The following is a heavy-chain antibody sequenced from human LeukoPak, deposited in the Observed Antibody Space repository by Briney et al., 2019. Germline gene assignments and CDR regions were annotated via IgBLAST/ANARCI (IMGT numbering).Heavy chain of an antibody. CDR1: GFTFSNYE. V-gene: IGHV3-48*03. D-gene: IGHD1-26*01. CDR2: ISSSGSTI. Sequence: GGSVRLSCAASGFTFSNYEMNWVRQAPGKGLEWVSYISSSGSTIFYADSVKGRFTISRDNAKNSLYLQMNSLRAEDTAVYYCARELYSGSYNYWGQGTLVTVSS. CDR3: ARELYSGSYNY. J-gene: IGHJ4*02.